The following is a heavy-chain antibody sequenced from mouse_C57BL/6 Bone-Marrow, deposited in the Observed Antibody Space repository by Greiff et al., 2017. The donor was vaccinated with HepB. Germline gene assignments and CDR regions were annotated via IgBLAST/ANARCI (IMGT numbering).Heavy chain of an antibody. CDR2: IDPSDSET. CDR1: GYTFTSYW. Sequence: QVQLQQPGAELVRPGSSVKLSCKASGYTFTSYWMHWVKQRPIQGLEWIGNIDPSDSETHYNQKFKDKATLTVDKYSSTAYMQLSSLTSEDSAVDYCARKGVGFDYWGQGTTLTVSS. CDR3: ARKGVGFDY. V-gene: IGHV1-52*01. J-gene: IGHJ2*01.